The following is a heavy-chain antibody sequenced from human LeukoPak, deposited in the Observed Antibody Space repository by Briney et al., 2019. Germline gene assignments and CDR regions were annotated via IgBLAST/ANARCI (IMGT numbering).Heavy chain of an antibody. D-gene: IGHD3-22*01. CDR2: IGTAGDT. CDR1: GFIFSSYD. Sequence: GGSLRLSCAASGFIFSSYDMHWVRQATGKGLEWVSAIGTAGDTYYPGSVKGRFTISRENAKNSLYLQMNSLRAGDTAVYYCARTRMIVVVIMRYYFDYWGQGTLVTVSS. J-gene: IGHJ4*02. CDR3: ARTRMIVVVIMRYYFDY. V-gene: IGHV3-13*01.